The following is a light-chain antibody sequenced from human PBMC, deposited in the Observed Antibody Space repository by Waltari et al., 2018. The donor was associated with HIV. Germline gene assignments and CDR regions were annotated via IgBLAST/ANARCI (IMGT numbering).Light chain of an antibody. Sequence: QSVLTQPPSASGTPGQSVSISCSGSRSNIGSHYVYWYQPLPGTTPKVVIYRSDQRPSGVPDRFSGSNSGTSASLAISGLRSEDEAHYYCASWDDNLSGWVFGGGTKLTVL. CDR3: ASWDDNLSGWV. J-gene: IGLJ3*02. V-gene: IGLV1-47*01. CDR1: RSNIGSHY. CDR2: RSD.